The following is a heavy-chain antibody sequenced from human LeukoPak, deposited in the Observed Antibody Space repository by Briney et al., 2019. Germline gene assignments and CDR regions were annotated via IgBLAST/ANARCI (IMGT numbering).Heavy chain of an antibody. CDR2: IRSDGSDI. D-gene: IGHD3-22*01. CDR3: ARGFPHHYDSRGIKFDF. V-gene: IGHV3-74*01. J-gene: IGHJ4*02. Sequence: WGSLRLSCAASGFTFSSYNINWVRQVPGEGLVWVSRIRSDGSDIRYAESVKGRFTISRDNAKNTLYLQMNSLRAEDTAVYYCARGFPHHYDSRGIKFDFWGQGILVSVSS. CDR1: GFTFSSYN.